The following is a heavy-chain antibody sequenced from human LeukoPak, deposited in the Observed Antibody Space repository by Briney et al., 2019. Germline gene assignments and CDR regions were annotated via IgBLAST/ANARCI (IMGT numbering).Heavy chain of an antibody. CDR2: ISYDGSNK. D-gene: IGHD4-17*01. CDR1: GFTFSSYA. CDR3: ARLTPDYGDYSPFDY. Sequence: GGSLRLSCAAPGFTFSSYAMHWVRQAPGKGLEWVAVISYDGSNKYYADSAKGRFTISRDNSKNTLYLQMNSLRAEDTAVYYCARLTPDYGDYSPFDYWGQGTLVTVSS. J-gene: IGHJ4*02. V-gene: IGHV3-30-3*01.